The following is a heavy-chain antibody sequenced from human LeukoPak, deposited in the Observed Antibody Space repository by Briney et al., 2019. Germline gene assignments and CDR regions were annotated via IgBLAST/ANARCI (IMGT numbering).Heavy chain of an antibody. J-gene: IGHJ4*02. CDR2: ISYDGSNK. V-gene: IGHV3-30-3*01. Sequence: GGSLRLSCTASGFTFSSYAMHWVRQAPGKGLEWVAVISYDGSNKYYADSVKGRFTISRDNSKNTLYLQMNSLRAEDTAVYYCARDEYYYGSGSYLDYWGQGTLVTVSS. D-gene: IGHD3-10*01. CDR1: GFTFSSYA. CDR3: ARDEYYYGSGSYLDY.